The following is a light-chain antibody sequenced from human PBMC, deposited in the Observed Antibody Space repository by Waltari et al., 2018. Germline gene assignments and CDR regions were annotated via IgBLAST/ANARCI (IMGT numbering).Light chain of an antibody. CDR1: HGISNS. J-gene: IGKJ4*01. V-gene: IGKV1-9*01. CDR2: DAS. CDR3: QQLYTFPRS. Sequence: DFKLTQSPSFLSASVGDSVTITCRASHGISNSLAWYQQRPGGAPTLLIYDASTLEGGVPSRFSGSGSGTEFTLTISSLHPEDFATYYCQQLYTFPRSFGGGTRLEIK.